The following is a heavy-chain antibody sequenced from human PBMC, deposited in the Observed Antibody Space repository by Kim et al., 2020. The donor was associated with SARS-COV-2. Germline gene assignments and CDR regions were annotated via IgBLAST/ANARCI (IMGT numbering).Heavy chain of an antibody. J-gene: IGHJ4*02. CDR3: ARGSSSNFFDY. Sequence: SETLSLTCTVSGGSISSYYWSWIRQPPGKGLDWIGYIYYSGSTNYNPSLKSRVTISVDTSKNQFSLKLSSVTAADTAVYYCARGSSSNFFDYWGQGTLVT. D-gene: IGHD6-6*01. V-gene: IGHV4-59*13. CDR1: GGSISSYY. CDR2: IYYSGST.